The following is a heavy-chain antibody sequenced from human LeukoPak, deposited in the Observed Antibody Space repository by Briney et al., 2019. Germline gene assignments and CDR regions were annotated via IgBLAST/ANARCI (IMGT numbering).Heavy chain of an antibody. V-gene: IGHV1-69*13. Sequence: SVKVSCKASGGTFSSYAISWVRQAPGQGLEWMGGIIPIFGTANYAQKFQGRVTITADESTSTAYMELSSLRSEDTAVYYCARSRAPYSSRSYWGQGTLVTVSS. J-gene: IGHJ4*02. D-gene: IGHD6-13*01. CDR1: GGTFSSYA. CDR3: ARSRAPYSSRSY. CDR2: IIPIFGTA.